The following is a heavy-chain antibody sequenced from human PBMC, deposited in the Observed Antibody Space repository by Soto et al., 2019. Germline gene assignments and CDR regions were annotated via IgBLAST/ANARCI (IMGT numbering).Heavy chain of an antibody. CDR1: GGTFSRYG. D-gene: IGHD2-2*01. J-gene: IGHJ6*02. CDR3: ATRSYCSSTSCSKYYYYYGMDV. V-gene: IGHV1-69*13. Sequence: GASVKVSCKASGGTFSRYGIRWGGQAPGKGREWMGGIIPIFGTEKYAQKVQGRVTITADESTSTAYMELSSLRSEDTAVYYCATRSYCSSTSCSKYYYYYGMDVWGQGTTVTVSS. CDR2: IIPIFGTE.